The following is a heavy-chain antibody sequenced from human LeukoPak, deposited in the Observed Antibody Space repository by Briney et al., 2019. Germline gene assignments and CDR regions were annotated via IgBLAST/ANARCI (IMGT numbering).Heavy chain of an antibody. D-gene: IGHD1-1*01. J-gene: IGHJ4*02. CDR3: ARGRGGENVLPRFDY. CDR1: GFTFSGFA. CDR2: ITGSGDKT. Sequence: GGSLRLSCSASGFTFSGFAMGGVGQAPGEGLEWVSSITGSGDKTHYADSVEGRFTISRDNSKNVLLLQMISLRAEDTALYYCARGRGGENVLPRFDYWGQGTLVTVSS. V-gene: IGHV3-23*01.